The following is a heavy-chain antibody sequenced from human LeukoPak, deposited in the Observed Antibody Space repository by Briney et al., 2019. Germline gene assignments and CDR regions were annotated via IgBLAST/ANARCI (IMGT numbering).Heavy chain of an antibody. J-gene: IGHJ4*02. D-gene: IGHD4-23*01. CDR3: ARDDNGGKSEY. Sequence: SETLSLTCSVSGGSISSYYWSWIRQLAGKGLEWIGRMYISGSTNYNPSLKSRVTMSVETSKNQFSLKLSSVTAADTAVYYCARDDNGGKSEYWGQGTLVTVSS. V-gene: IGHV4-4*07. CDR1: GGSISSYY. CDR2: MYISGST.